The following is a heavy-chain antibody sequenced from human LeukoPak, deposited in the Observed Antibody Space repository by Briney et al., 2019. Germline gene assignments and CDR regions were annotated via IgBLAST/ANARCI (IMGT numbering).Heavy chain of an antibody. CDR2: IYYSGST. CDR1: GGSISSSSYY. D-gene: IGHD3-10*01. J-gene: IGHJ4*02. CDR3: ARPYYGSGGYYTCFDY. Sequence: SETLSLTCTVSGGSISSSSYYWGWIRQPPGKGLEWIGSIYYSGSTYYNPSLKSRVTISVDTSKNQFSLKLSSVTAADTAVYYCARPYYGSGGYYTCFDYWGQGTLVTVSS. V-gene: IGHV4-39*01.